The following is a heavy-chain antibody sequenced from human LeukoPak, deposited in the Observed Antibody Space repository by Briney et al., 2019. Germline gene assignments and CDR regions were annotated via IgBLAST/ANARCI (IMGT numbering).Heavy chain of an antibody. V-gene: IGHV3-66*01. Sequence: GGSLRLSCAASGFTVSSNYMSWVRQAPGKGLEWVSVIYSGGSTYYADSVKGRFTISRDNSKNTLYLQMNSLRAEDTAVYYCAREPKGGYDAFDIWGQETMVTVSS. CDR3: AREPKGGYDAFDI. D-gene: IGHD3-16*01. CDR1: GFTVSSNY. J-gene: IGHJ3*02. CDR2: IYSGGST.